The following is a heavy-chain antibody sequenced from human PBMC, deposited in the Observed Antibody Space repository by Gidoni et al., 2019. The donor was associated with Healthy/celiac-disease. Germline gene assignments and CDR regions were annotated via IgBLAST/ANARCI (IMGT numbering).Heavy chain of an antibody. CDR3: AKERKVQGVISVLVGSYYYGMDV. V-gene: IGHV3-23*01. J-gene: IGHJ6*02. CDR2: SSGSGGRT. CDR1: GFPLSRYS. D-gene: IGHD3-10*01. Sequence: EVQLLESGGGLVQPGGALRLTCAASGFPLSRYSMSWVRQAPGKGLEWVSASSGSGGRTYYADSVKGRFTISRDNSKNTLYLQMNSLRAEDTAVYYCAKERKVQGVISVLVGSYYYGMDVWGQGTTVTVSS.